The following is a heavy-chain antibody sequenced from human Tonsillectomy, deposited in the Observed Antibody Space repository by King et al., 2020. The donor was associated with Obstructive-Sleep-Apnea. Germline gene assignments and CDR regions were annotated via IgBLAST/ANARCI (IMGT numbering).Heavy chain of an antibody. D-gene: IGHD3-10*01. V-gene: IGHV3-7*01. CDR2: IKQDGSEK. CDR3: ARPARSWSGSGSCLGY. CDR1: GFTFITYW. J-gene: IGHJ4*02. Sequence: VQLVESGGGLVQPGGSLRLSCAASGFTFITYWMSWVRQAPGKGLEWVADIKQDGSEKYYVDSVKGRFTISRDNAKNSLYLQMNSLRAEDTAVYYCARPARSWSGSGSCLGYWGQGTLVTVSS.